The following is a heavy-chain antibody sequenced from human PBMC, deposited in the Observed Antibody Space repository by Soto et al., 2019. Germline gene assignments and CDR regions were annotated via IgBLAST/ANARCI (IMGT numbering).Heavy chain of an antibody. J-gene: IGHJ4*02. CDR1: GGSISSYY. CDR2: IHSSGTT. D-gene: IGHD1-26*01. Sequence: SETLSLTCRVAGGSISSYYWSWIRQPPGKGLEWIGCIHSSGTTNYNPSLKSRVTMSVDTSKNQFSLKLTSVTAADTAVYYCARDRIIGASYSDYWGQGILVTVSS. V-gene: IGHV4-4*08. CDR3: ARDRIIGASYSDY.